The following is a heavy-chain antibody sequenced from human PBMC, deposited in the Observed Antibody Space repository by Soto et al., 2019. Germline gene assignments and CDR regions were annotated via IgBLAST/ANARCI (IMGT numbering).Heavy chain of an antibody. Sequence: SETLSLTCAVYGGSFSGYYWSWIRQPPGKGLEWIGEINHSGGTNYNPSLKSRVTISVDTSKNQFSLKLSSVTAADTAVYYCARERYCSGGSCYWEYYFDYWGQGTLVTVSS. V-gene: IGHV4-34*01. CDR3: ARERYCSGGSCYWEYYFDY. CDR2: INHSGGT. CDR1: GGSFSGYY. J-gene: IGHJ4*02. D-gene: IGHD2-15*01.